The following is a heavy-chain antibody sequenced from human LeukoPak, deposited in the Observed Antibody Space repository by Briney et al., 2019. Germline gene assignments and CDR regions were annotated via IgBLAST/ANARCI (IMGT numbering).Heavy chain of an antibody. D-gene: IGHD3-22*01. V-gene: IGHV3-23*01. CDR2: ISGSGGST. J-gene: IGHJ4*02. CDR3: AKESYDSSGYYLLDY. Sequence: GGSLRLSCAASGFTFSSYAMSWVRQAPGKGLEWVSAISGSGGSTYCADSVKGRFTISRDNSKNTLYLQMNSLRAEDTAVYYCAKESYDSSGYYLLDYWGQGTLVTVSS. CDR1: GFTFSSYA.